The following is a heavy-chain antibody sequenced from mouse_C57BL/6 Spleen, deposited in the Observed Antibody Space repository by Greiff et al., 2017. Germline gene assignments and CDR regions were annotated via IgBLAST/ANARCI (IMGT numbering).Heavy chain of an antibody. D-gene: IGHD3-3*01. CDR3: ARSAGTRFAY. CDR2: IYPRSGNT. J-gene: IGHJ3*01. V-gene: IGHV1-81*01. Sequence: QVQLKQSGAELARPGASVKLSKASGYTFTSYGISWVKQRTGQGLEWIGEIYPRSGNTYYNEKFKGKATLTADKSSSTAYMELRSLTSEDSAVYFCARSAGTRFAYWGQGTLVTVSA. CDR1: GYTFTSYG.